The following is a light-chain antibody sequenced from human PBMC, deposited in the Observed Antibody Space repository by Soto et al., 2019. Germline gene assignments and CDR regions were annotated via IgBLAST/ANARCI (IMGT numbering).Light chain of an antibody. V-gene: IGLV1-51*01. CDR3: GTWDSSLSAVV. CDR1: SSNIGNNY. Sequence: QSVLTQPPSVSAAPGQKVTISCSGSSSNIGNNYVSWYQQLPGTAPKLLIYDNNKRPSGIPDRFSGSKSGTSATLGITGLQTGDEAGYYCGTWDSSLSAVVFGGGTKVTVL. CDR2: DNN. J-gene: IGLJ2*01.